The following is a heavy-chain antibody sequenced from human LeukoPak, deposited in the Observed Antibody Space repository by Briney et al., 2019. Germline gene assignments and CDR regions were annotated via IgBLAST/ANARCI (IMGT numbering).Heavy chain of an antibody. Sequence: ASVKVSCKASGYTFTSYYMHWVRQAPGQGLEWMGIINPSGGSTSYAQKFQGRVTMTRDMSTSTAYMELRSLRSDDTAVYYCARITMVRGVIFDWYFDLWGRGTLVTVSS. D-gene: IGHD3-10*01. CDR3: ARITMVRGVIFDWYFDL. V-gene: IGHV1-46*01. CDR1: GYTFTSYY. J-gene: IGHJ2*01. CDR2: INPSGGST.